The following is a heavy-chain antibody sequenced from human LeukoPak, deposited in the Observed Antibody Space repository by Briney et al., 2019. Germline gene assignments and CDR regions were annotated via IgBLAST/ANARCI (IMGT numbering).Heavy chain of an antibody. CDR2: INPYNSAT. V-gene: IGHV1-2*02. J-gene: IGHJ4*02. CDR1: GHTFSDYY. Sequence: ASVKVSCKASGHTFSDYYIHWVRQAPGQGLEWMGRINPYNSATFYAQKFQGRVTMTRDTSISSAYMELRRLRSDDTAVYYCARALPEIDYWGQGTLVTVSS. CDR3: ARALPEIDY.